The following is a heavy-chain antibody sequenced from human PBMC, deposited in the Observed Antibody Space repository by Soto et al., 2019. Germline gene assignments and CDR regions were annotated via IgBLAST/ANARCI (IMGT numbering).Heavy chain of an antibody. CDR3: AREGSSSWFKGSAFDI. CDR2: ISFDGNYK. Sequence: QVQLVESGGGVVQPGRSLRLSCAASGFNFSNYALHWVRQAPGKGLEWVTVISFDGNYKNYADSVKGRFTISRDNSKNTLYLQVNSRRLEDTAIYYCAREGSSSWFKGSAFDIWGQGTMVIVSS. CDR1: GFNFSNYA. V-gene: IGHV3-30-3*01. J-gene: IGHJ3*02. D-gene: IGHD6-13*01.